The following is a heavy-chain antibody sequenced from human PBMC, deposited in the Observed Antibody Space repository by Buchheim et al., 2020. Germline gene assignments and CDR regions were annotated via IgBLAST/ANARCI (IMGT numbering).Heavy chain of an antibody. CDR3: ARASNSRDYFDS. Sequence: EVQLVESGEGLVQPGQSLRLSCTASGFTVSRYWIHWVRQAPGKGLVWVSRIDGDGSAADYADSVTGRVTVSRDNAKNTVYLQLNSLRAEDTGVYYCARASNSRDYFDSWGQGTL. CDR1: GFTVSRYW. D-gene: IGHD4-23*01. V-gene: IGHV3-74*01. CDR2: IDGDGSAA. J-gene: IGHJ4*02.